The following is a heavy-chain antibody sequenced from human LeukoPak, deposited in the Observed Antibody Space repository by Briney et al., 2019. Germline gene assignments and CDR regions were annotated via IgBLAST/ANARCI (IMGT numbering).Heavy chain of an antibody. CDR1: GFTFSNHG. J-gene: IGHJ4*02. CDR3: AKDDAWIRFGE. Sequence: GGTLRLSSAASGFTFSNHGMNWVRQAPGKGLEWVSGISPSGDITYYADSVKGRFTISRDNSKNTLHLEVISLTAEDTAVYYCAKDDAWIRFGEWSQGTLVTVSS. CDR2: ISPSGDIT. V-gene: IGHV3-23*01. D-gene: IGHD3-10*01.